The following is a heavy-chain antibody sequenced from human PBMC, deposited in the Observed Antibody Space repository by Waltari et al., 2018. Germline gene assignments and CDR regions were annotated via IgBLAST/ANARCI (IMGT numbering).Heavy chain of an antibody. CDR2: ILPIFGTA. CDR1: GGTFSSYA. CDR3: ARTVLDIVVVPAAMDV. J-gene: IGHJ6*02. D-gene: IGHD2-2*01. Sequence: QVQLVQSGAEVKKPGSSVKVSCKASGGTFSSYAISWVRQAPGQGLEWMGGILPIFGTANDAQKFQGRVTITADESTSTAYMELSSLRSEDTAVYYCARTVLDIVVVPAAMDVWGQGTTVTVSS. V-gene: IGHV1-69*13.